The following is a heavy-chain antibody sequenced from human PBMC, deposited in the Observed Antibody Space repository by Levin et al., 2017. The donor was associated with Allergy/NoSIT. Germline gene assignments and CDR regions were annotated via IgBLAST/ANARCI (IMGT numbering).Heavy chain of an antibody. CDR3: ARGPYYYDSSGYYTY. J-gene: IGHJ4*02. CDR1: GGTFSSYA. D-gene: IGHD3-22*01. Sequence: KISCKASGGTFSSYAISWVRQAPGQGLEWMGGIIPIFGTANYAQKFQGRVTITADESTSTAYMELSSLRSEDTAVYYCARGPYYYDSSGYYTYWGQGTLVTVSS. V-gene: IGHV1-69*01. CDR2: IIPIFGTA.